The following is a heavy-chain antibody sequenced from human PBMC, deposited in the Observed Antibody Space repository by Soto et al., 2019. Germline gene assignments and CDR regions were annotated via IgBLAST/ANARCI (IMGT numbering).Heavy chain of an antibody. CDR1: GFTFNSYA. J-gene: IGHJ6*02. Sequence: GGSLRLSCAASGFTFNSYAMHWVRQAPGKGLECVAIISYDGGNKYYPDSVKGRFTISRDNSKKTLYLQMNSLRAEDTAVYYCAKASPTVTNEYGMDVWGQGTTVTVSS. CDR2: ISYDGGNK. V-gene: IGHV3-30-3*01. D-gene: IGHD4-17*01. CDR3: AKASPTVTNEYGMDV.